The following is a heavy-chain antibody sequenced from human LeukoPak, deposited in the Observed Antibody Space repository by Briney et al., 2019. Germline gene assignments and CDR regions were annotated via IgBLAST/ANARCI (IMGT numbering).Heavy chain of an antibody. Sequence: SQTLSLTCAISGDSVSSNSAAWNWIRQSPSRGLEWLGRTYYRSKWYNDYAVSVKSRITINPDTSKNQFSLQLNSVTPEDTAVYYCARRGRGYSYVGHYYYYMDVWGKGTTVTVSS. J-gene: IGHJ6*03. CDR3: ARRGRGYSYVGHYYYYMDV. D-gene: IGHD5-18*01. V-gene: IGHV6-1*01. CDR1: GDSVSSNSAA. CDR2: TYYRSKWYN.